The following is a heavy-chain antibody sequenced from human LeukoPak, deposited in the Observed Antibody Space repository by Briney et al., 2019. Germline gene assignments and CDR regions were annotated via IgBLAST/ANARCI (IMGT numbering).Heavy chain of an antibody. CDR3: AKDHMSSPVTYGYSFDS. J-gene: IGHJ4*02. Sequence: PGGSPRLSCAASGFTFDDYGMSWVRQAPGKGLEWVSGINWNGGSTGYEDSVKGRFTISRDNSKNTLYLQMSSLRAEDTAVYYCAKDHMSSPVTYGYSFDSWGQGTLVTVSS. V-gene: IGHV3-20*04. D-gene: IGHD5-18*01. CDR2: INWNGGST. CDR1: GFTFDDYG.